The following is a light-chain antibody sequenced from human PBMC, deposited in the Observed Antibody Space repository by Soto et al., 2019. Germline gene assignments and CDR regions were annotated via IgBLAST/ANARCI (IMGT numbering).Light chain of an antibody. Sequence: QSALTQPASVSGFPGQSITISCTGTSSDVGGYNHVSWYQQHPGKAPKLLIYDVVNRPSGVANRFSASKSGNTASLTISGLQAEDEADYYCCSHTRSSTVCGGGTKLTVL. CDR3: CSHTRSSTV. CDR2: DVV. V-gene: IGLV2-14*01. CDR1: SSDVGGYNH. J-gene: IGLJ2*01.